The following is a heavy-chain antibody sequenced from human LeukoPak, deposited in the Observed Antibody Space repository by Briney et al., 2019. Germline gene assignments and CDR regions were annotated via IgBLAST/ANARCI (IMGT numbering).Heavy chain of an antibody. CDR3: ARARFDSSGYVPFVDY. CDR2: IYTSGST. Sequence: TETLSLTCTVSGGSISSYYWSWIRQPAGKGLEWIGRIYTSGSTNYNPSLKSRVTMSVDTSKNQFSLKLSSVTAADTAVYYCARARFDSSGYVPFVDYWGQGTLVTVSS. D-gene: IGHD3-22*01. J-gene: IGHJ4*02. CDR1: GGSISSYY. V-gene: IGHV4-4*07.